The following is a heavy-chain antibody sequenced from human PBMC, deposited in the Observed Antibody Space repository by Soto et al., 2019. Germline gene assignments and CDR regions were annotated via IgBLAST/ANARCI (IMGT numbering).Heavy chain of an antibody. J-gene: IGHJ4*02. D-gene: IGHD3-10*01. CDR1: GGSISSGYNY. V-gene: IGHV4-31*03. CDR2: IYYSGST. CDR3: AAGGSHWFDY. Sequence: QVQLQESGPGLVKPSQTLSLTCTVSGGSISSGYNYWSWIRQQSGKGLEWIGYIYYSGSTYYNPSLKRRVTISVDTSKNQFSLKLNSVTAADTAVYYCAAGGSHWFDYWGQGTLVTVSS.